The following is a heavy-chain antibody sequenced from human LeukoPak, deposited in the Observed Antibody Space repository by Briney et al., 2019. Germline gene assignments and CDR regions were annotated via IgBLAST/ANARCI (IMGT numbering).Heavy chain of an antibody. CDR1: GLTISSYW. J-gene: IGHJ3*02. V-gene: IGHV3-7*05. CDR3: ARIGAVAGHDAFDI. D-gene: IGHD6-19*01. Sequence: PGGSLRLSCAASGLTISSYWMSWVRQAPGKGLEWVANIKQDGSEIHSVDSVKGRFTISRDNSKNSLYLQVNSLRAEDTAVYYCARIGAVAGHDAFDIWGQGTMVTFSS. CDR2: IKQDGSEI.